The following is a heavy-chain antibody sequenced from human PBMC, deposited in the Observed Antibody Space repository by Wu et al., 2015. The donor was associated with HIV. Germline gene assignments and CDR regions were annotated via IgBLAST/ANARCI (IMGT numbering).Heavy chain of an antibody. Sequence: QVQLVQSGAEVKKPGASVKVSCKASGYTFTGYYMHWVRQAPGQGLEWMGWINPNSGGTNYAQKFQGRVTMTRDTSISTAYMELSRLRSDDTAVYYCARVPSPTYFWSSVPQGYMDVVGERDHGHRLL. CDR1: GYTFTGYY. D-gene: IGHD3-3*01. J-gene: IGHJ6*03. V-gene: IGHV1-2*02. CDR2: INPNSGGT. CDR3: ARVPSPTYFWSSVPQGYMDV.